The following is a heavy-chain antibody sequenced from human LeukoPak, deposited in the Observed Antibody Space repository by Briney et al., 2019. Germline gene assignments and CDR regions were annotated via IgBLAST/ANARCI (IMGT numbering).Heavy chain of an antibody. CDR3: AGGHSSGWDFDY. V-gene: IGHV4-61*02. J-gene: IGHJ4*02. Sequence: SETLSLTCTVSGGSISSGSYYWSWIRQPAGKGLEWIGRIYTSGSTNYNPSLKSRVTISVDTSKNQFSLKLSSVTAADTAVYYCAGGHSSGWDFDYWGQGTLVTVSS. CDR2: IYTSGST. D-gene: IGHD6-19*01. CDR1: GGSISSGSYY.